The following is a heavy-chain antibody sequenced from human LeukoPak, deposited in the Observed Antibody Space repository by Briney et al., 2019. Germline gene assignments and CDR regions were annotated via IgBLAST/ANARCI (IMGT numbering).Heavy chain of an antibody. CDR1: GFTLSAYW. D-gene: IGHD3-22*01. CDR2: MNQDGAKK. V-gene: IGHV3-7*01. Sequence: GGSLRLSCGASGFTLSAYWMTWVRQVPGKGLEWVANMNQDGAKKYYVDSVKGRFTISRDNANSSLYLQMNSLRAEDTAVYYCARESGYYDSSGYFDYWGQGTLVTVSS. J-gene: IGHJ4*02. CDR3: ARESGYYDSSGYFDY.